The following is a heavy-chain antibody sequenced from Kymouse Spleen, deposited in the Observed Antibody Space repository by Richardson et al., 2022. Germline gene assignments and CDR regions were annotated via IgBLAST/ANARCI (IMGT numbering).Heavy chain of an antibody. J-gene: IGHJ6*02. V-gene: IGHV3-21*03. CDR1: GFTFSSYS. Sequence: EVQLVESGGGLVKPGGSLRLSCAASGFTFSSYSMNWVRQAPGKGLEWVSSISSSSSYIYYADSVKGRFTISRDNAKNSLYLQMNSLRAEDTAVYYCARDRSYDILTGYHTGMDVWGQGTTVTVSS. CDR2: ISSSSSYI. D-gene: IGHD3-9*01. CDR3: ARDRSYDILTGYHTGMDV.